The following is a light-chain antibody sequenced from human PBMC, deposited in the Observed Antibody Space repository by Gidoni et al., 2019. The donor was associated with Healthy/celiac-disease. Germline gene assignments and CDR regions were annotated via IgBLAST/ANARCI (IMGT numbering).Light chain of an antibody. CDR3: QVWDSSTVV. V-gene: IGLV3-9*01. J-gene: IGLJ2*01. Sequence: SSELTQPLSVSVALGQAASITGGGNNIGSKNVHWYQRKPGQAPVLVIYRDSNRPYGIPGRFSCSNSGNTATLTISRAQAGDEADYYCQVWDSSTVVFGGGTKLTVL. CDR2: RDS. CDR1: NIGSKN.